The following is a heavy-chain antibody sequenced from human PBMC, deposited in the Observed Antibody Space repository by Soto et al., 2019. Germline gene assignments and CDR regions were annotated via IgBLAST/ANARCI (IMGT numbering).Heavy chain of an antibody. CDR1: GFTFSSYW. Sequence: EVQLVESGGGFVQPGGSLRLSCAASGFTFSSYWMNWVRQAPGKGLAWVSRINTDGSSTTYADSVKGRFTISRDNAKNTLYLQMNSLRVEDAAVYYCARHQWDPARPTYYYYFYGMDVWGQGTTVTVSS. CDR3: ARHQWDPARPTYYYYFYGMDV. D-gene: IGHD6-6*01. J-gene: IGHJ6*02. V-gene: IGHV3-74*01. CDR2: INTDGSST.